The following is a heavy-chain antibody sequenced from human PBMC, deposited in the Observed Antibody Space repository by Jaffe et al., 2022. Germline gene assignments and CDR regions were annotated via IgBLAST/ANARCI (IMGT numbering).Heavy chain of an antibody. J-gene: IGHJ3*02. D-gene: IGHD3-3*01. CDR1: GYTFTSYG. CDR2: ISAYNGNT. V-gene: IGHV1-18*01. Sequence: QVQLVQSGAEVKKPGASVKVSCKASGYTFTSYGISWVRQAPGQGLEWMGWISAYNGNTNYAQKLQGRVTMTTDTSTSTAYMELRSLRSDDTAVYYCAREAAIFGVAGRPDDAFDIWGQGTMVTVSS. CDR3: AREAAIFGVAGRPDDAFDI.